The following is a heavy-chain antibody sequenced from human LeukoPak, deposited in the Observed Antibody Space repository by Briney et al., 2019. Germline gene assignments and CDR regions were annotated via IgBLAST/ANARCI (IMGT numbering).Heavy chain of an antibody. V-gene: IGHV1-18*04. D-gene: IGHD2-2*01. J-gene: IGHJ5*02. CDR3: ARADIVVVPADSWFDP. CDR2: ISAYNGNT. Sequence: ASVKVSCKASGYTFTSYGISWVRQAPGQGLDGMGWISAYNGNTNYAQKLQGRVTMTTDTSTSTAYMELRSLRSDDTAVYYCARADIVVVPADSWFDPWGQGTLVTVSS. CDR1: GYTFTSYG.